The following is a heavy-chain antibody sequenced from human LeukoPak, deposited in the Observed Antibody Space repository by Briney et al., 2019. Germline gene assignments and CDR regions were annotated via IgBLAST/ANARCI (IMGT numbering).Heavy chain of an antibody. CDR2: IYTSGST. CDR3: ARSVAARPTFKYYFDY. V-gene: IGHV4-4*07. D-gene: IGHD6-6*01. CDR1: GGSISSYY. J-gene: IGHJ4*02. Sequence: PSETLSLTCTVSGGSISSYYWSWIRQPAGKGLEWIGRIYTSGSTNYNPSLKSRVTISVDTSKNQFSLKLSSVTAADTAVYYCARSVAARPTFKYYFDYWGQGTLVTVSS.